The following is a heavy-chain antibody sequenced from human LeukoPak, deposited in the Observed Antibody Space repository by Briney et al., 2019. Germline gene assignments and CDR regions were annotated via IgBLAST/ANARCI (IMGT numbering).Heavy chain of an antibody. D-gene: IGHD3-10*01. CDR3: AKDQGRFGELYAFDI. V-gene: IGHV3-30*02. CDR2: IRYDGSNK. J-gene: IGHJ3*02. CDR1: GFTFSDYD. Sequence: PGGSLRLSCAASGFTFSDYDMDWVRQAPGKGLEWVAFIRYDGSNKYYADSVKGRFTISRDNSKNTLYLQMNSLRAEDTAVYYCAKDQGRFGELYAFDIWGQGTMVTVSS.